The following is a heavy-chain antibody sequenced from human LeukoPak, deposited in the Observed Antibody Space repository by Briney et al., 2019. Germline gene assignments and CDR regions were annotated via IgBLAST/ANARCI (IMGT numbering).Heavy chain of an antibody. Sequence: PGGSLRLSCAASGFAFDKYAMHWVRHAPGKGLEWVSGISWNSAVIGYADSVKGRFTISRDNAKNSLYLQMNSLRAEDTALYYCAKDRGNNGSGSYYTRSFDYWGQGTLVTVSS. V-gene: IGHV3-9*01. CDR3: AKDRGNNGSGSYYTRSFDY. CDR2: ISWNSAVI. D-gene: IGHD3-10*01. J-gene: IGHJ4*02. CDR1: GFAFDKYA.